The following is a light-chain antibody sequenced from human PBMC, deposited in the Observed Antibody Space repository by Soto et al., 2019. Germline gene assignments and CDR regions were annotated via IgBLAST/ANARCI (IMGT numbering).Light chain of an antibody. CDR1: QRVSSH. Sequence: TQCPFTLSVSPGDRATLSCRASQRVSSHLAWYQQKPGQAPSLLIYADSQRENGIPARFSGSGSETEFTLTISRLQPEDFAAYYCQQYNKTPLTFGPGTKVDIK. J-gene: IGKJ3*01. CDR2: ADS. CDR3: QQYNKTPLT. V-gene: IGKV3-15*01.